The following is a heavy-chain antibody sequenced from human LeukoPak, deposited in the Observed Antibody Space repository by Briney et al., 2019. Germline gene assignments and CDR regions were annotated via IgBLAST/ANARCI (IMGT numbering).Heavy chain of an antibody. CDR2: ISYDGSNK. D-gene: IGHD3-10*01. CDR3: ARGRLGYGSGSYYDWFDP. V-gene: IGHV3-30-3*01. CDR1: GFTFSSYA. Sequence: GGSLRLSCAASGFTFSSYAMHWVRQAPGKGLEWVAVISYDGSNKYYADSVKGRFTISRDNSKNTLYLQMNSLRAEDTAVYYRARGRLGYGSGSYYDWFDPWGQGTLVTVSS. J-gene: IGHJ5*02.